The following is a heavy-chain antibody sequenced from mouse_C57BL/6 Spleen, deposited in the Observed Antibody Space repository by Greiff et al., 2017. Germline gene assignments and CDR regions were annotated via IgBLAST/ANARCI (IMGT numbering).Heavy chain of an antibody. V-gene: IGHV1-59*01. D-gene: IGHD2-4*01. CDR2: IDPSDSYT. CDR3: ARFPCDYHPDD. J-gene: IGHJ2*01. CDR1: GYTFTSYW. Sequence: VQLQQPGAELVRPGTSVKLSCKASGYTFTSYWMHWVKQRPGQGLEWIGMIDPSDSYTNYNQKFKGKATLTVDTSSSTAYMQLSSLTSEDSAVYYCARFPCDYHPDDWGQGTTLTVSS.